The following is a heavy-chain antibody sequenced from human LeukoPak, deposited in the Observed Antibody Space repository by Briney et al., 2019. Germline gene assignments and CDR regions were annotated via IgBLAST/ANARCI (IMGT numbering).Heavy chain of an antibody. J-gene: IGHJ5*02. Sequence: ASVKVSCKASGGTFSSYTISWVRQAPGQGLEWMGRIIPILGIANYARRFQGRVTITADKSTSTAYMELSSLRSEDTAVYYRAVGGQLLFNWFDPWGQGTLVTVSS. CDR3: AVGGQLLFNWFDP. V-gene: IGHV1-69*02. D-gene: IGHD2-2*01. CDR1: GGTFSSYT. CDR2: IIPILGIA.